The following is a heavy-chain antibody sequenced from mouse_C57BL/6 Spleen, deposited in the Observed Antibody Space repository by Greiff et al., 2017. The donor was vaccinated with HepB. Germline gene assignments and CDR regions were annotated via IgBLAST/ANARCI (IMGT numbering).Heavy chain of an antibody. Sequence: EVQGVESGGGLVKPGGSLKLSCAASGFTFSSYAMSWVRQTPEKRLEWVATISDGGSYTYYPDNVKGRFTISRDNAKNNLYLQMSHLKSEDTAMYYCARDNYYGSRGYFDVWGTGTTVTVSS. D-gene: IGHD1-1*01. CDR2: ISDGGSYT. CDR1: GFTFSSYA. V-gene: IGHV5-4*01. CDR3: ARDNYYGSRGYFDV. J-gene: IGHJ1*03.